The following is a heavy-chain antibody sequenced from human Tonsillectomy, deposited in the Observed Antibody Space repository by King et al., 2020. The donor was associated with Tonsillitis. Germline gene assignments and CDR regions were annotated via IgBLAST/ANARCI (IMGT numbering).Heavy chain of an antibody. D-gene: IGHD3-10*01. CDR1: GFTFNSYG. J-gene: IGHJ4*02. V-gene: IGHV3-33*01. CDR2: IWFDESNK. Sequence: VQLVESGGGVVQPGRSLRLSCAASGFTFNSYGMHWVRQAPGKGLEWVAVIWFDESNKYYADSVKGRFTISRDNSKNMLYLQMNSLRAEDTAVYYCATTPPYYYGSGVIEYWGQGTLVTVSS. CDR3: ATTPPYYYGSGVIEY.